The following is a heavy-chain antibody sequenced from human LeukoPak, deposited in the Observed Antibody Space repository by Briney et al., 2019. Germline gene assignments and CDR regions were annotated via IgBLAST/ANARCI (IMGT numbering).Heavy chain of an antibody. CDR2: IKRGGSEK. CDR1: GFDFSQHW. J-gene: IGHJ4*02. CDR3: ARGTSHGSRCDFLDS. D-gene: IGHD3-10*01. V-gene: IGHV3-7*01. Sequence: GGSLRLSCAVSGFDFSQHWMTWVRQAPGKGLEWVADIKRGGSEKNYVDSVKGRFTISRDDTKNSLYLQMTSLRAEDTAIYYCARGTSHGSRCDFLDSWGPGNLVSVSS.